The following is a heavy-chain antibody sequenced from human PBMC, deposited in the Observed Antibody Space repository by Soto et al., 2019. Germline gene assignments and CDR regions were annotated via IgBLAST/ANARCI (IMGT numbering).Heavy chain of an antibody. CDR2: IRYDGSNN. J-gene: IGHJ4*02. CDR3: ARDLSGPLDY. V-gene: IGHV3-33*01. CDR1: GVTLRNYG. Sequence: PGCSTALSCAACGVTLRNYGMVWVSQAPGKGVEWVAIIRYDGSNNYYLDSVEGRFTVSRDISKNTLYLQMNTLRAEDTAVYYCARDLSGPLDYWGQGTLVTVSS.